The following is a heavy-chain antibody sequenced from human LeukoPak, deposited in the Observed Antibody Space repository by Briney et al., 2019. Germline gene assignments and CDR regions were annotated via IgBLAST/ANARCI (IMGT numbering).Heavy chain of an antibody. CDR3: ARGGGQQLLIEYFQH. CDR2: IYYGGST. CDR1: GGSISSGDHY. Sequence: PSETLSLTCSVSGGSISSGDHYWSWIRQSPGKGLEWIGYIYYGGSTYYNPSLNSRVSISVDTSKNQLSLKLSSVTAADTAVYYCARGGGQQLLIEYFQHWGQGTLVTVSS. J-gene: IGHJ1*01. V-gene: IGHV4-30-4*01. D-gene: IGHD6-13*01.